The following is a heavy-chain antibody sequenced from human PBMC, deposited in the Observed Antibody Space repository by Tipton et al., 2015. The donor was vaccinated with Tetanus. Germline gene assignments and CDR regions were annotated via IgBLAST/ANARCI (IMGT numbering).Heavy chain of an antibody. CDR3: ARLTGHSMDVVDYYYFGMDV. Sequence: TLSLTCTVSGASFSSGDYYWSWIRKPPGKGLEWLAYVSYSGRNNSNYSLKSRITISQDTSKNQFSLKLTSVSAADTAVYYCARLTGHSMDVVDYYYFGMDVWGQGTKVTVSS. V-gene: IGHV4-61*08. CDR2: VSYSGRN. D-gene: IGHD2-21*01. J-gene: IGHJ6*02. CDR1: GASFSSGDYY.